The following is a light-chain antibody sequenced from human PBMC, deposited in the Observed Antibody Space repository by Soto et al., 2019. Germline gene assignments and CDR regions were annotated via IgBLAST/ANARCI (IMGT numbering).Light chain of an antibody. CDR2: KAS. CDR3: QHYNSYSEA. Sequence: IHRAHSPSTLSASLGDIVTITFGASQSISTWLAWYQQKPGKAPKLLIYKASTLKSGVPSRFSGSGSGTEFTLTISSLQPDDFATYYCQHYNSYSEAFGQGTKVDTK. CDR1: QSISTW. J-gene: IGKJ1*01. V-gene: IGKV1-5*03.